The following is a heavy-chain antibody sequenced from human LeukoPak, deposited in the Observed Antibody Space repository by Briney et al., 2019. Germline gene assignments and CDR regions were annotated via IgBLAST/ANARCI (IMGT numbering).Heavy chain of an antibody. Sequence: PGGSLRLSXAPSGFIFSGYGMHWVRQAPGKGLEWVTFIQSDGSNKYYTDSVKGRFTISRDNSKNTLYLQMNRLRPEDTAVYYCAKELFDAFDIWGQGTMVTVSS. CDR3: AKELFDAFDI. J-gene: IGHJ3*02. V-gene: IGHV3-30*02. CDR2: IQSDGSNK. CDR1: GFIFSGYG. D-gene: IGHD2-21*01.